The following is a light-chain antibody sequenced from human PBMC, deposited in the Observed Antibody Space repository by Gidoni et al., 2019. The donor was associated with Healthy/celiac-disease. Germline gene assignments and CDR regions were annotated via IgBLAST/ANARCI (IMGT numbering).Light chain of an antibody. CDR1: QSISSY. V-gene: IGKV1-39*01. J-gene: IGKJ1*01. CDR3: QQSYSTPGT. CDR2: AAS. Sequence: DIQMTQSPSSLSASVGARVTITRRASQSISSYVNWYQQKPGKAPKLLIYAASSLQSGVPSRFSGSGSGTDFTLTISSLQPEDFATYYCQQSYSTPGTFGQGTKVEIK.